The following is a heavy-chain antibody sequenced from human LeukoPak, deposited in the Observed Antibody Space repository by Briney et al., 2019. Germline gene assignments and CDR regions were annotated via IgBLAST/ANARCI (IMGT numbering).Heavy chain of an antibody. CDR2: ISGSGGST. Sequence: PGGSLRLSCADSGFTFSSYAMSWVRQAPGKALEWVSAISGSGGSTYYAGSVKGRFTISRDNSKNTLYQQMNSLRAEDTAVYYCARDYGDYYFDYWGQGTLVTVSS. J-gene: IGHJ4*02. CDR3: ARDYGDYYFDY. V-gene: IGHV3-23*01. CDR1: GFTFSSYA. D-gene: IGHD4-17*01.